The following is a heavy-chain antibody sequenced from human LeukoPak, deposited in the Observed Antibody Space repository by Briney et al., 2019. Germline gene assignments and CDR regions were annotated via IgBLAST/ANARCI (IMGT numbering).Heavy chain of an antibody. V-gene: IGHV3-23*01. D-gene: IGHD3-9*01. Sequence: GGSLRLSCATSGFTFSSYAMSWVRQAPGKGLEWVSGIGASGGSTYYADSVKGRFTISRGNSKNTLYLQMNSLRTEDTAVYYCAKAEGYDILTGLDYWGQGTLVTVSS. CDR3: AKAEGYDILTGLDY. CDR1: GFTFSSYA. CDR2: IGASGGST. J-gene: IGHJ4*02.